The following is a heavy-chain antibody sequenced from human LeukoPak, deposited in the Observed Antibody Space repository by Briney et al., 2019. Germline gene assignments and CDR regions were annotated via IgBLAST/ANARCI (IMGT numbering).Heavy chain of an antibody. V-gene: IGHV3-30*02. CDR1: GFTFSTSD. Sequence: PGGSLRLSCATSGFTFSTSDMHWVRQAPGKGLEWVSFIQYDGSRKNYVDSVKGRFTISRDNSKNTLYLQMNSLRAEDTAVYYCANLLRWEPYWGQGTLVTVSS. D-gene: IGHD4-23*01. CDR3: ANLLRWEPY. CDR2: IQYDGSRK. J-gene: IGHJ4*02.